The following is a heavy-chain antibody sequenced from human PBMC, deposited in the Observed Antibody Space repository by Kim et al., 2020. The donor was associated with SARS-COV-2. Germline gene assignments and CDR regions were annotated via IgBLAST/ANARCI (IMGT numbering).Heavy chain of an antibody. Sequence: GGSLRLSCTASGFTFGDYAMSCFRQAPGKGLEWVGFIRSKAFGGTSEYAASVKGRFSISRDDPESIAYLQMNSLKTEDTGVYYCTRDKRAPGTIRFDFWGQGTLVTVSS. J-gene: IGHJ4*02. V-gene: IGHV3-49*03. CDR1: GFTFGDYA. D-gene: IGHD6-13*01. CDR2: IRSKAFGGTS. CDR3: TRDKRAPGTIRFDF.